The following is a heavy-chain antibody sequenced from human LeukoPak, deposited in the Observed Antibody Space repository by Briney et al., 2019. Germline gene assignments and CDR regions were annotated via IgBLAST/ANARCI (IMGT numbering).Heavy chain of an antibody. CDR3: ARRIVAGGRNSLWLDP. CDR1: GGPINNYY. V-gene: IGHV4-4*09. J-gene: IGHJ5*02. CDR2: IYTSGGT. D-gene: IGHD5-12*01. Sequence: SETLSLTCTVSGGPINNYYWSWIRQPPGKGLEWIGYIYTSGGTNYNPSLMSRVSMSVDTSKNQISLKLTSVTAADTAAYYYARRIVAGGRNSLWLDPWGQGTLVTVSS.